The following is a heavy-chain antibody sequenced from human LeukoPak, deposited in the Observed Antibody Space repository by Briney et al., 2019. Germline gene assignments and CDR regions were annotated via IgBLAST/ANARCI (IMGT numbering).Heavy chain of an antibody. CDR1: GYTFTGYY. D-gene: IGHD3-10*02. Sequence: ASVKVSCKASGYTFTGYYMHWVRQAPGQGLEWMGWINPNSGGTNYAQKFQGRVTMTRDTSTSTAYMELSRLRSDDTAVYYCARKQCSGSYCIYDYWGQGTLVTVSS. CDR2: INPNSGGT. CDR3: ARKQCSGSYCIYDY. J-gene: IGHJ4*02. V-gene: IGHV1-2*02.